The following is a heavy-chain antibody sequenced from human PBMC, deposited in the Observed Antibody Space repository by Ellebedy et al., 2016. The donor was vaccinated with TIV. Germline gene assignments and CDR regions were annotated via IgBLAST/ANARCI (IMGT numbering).Heavy chain of an antibody. CDR2: IIPIFGTA. V-gene: IGHV1-69*13. J-gene: IGHJ6*02. CDR1: GYTFTSYY. CDR3: ARGATAMVFYYYYGMDV. D-gene: IGHD5-18*01. Sequence: ASVKVSCKASGYTFTSYYMHWVRQAPGQGLEWMGGIIPIFGTANYAQNFQGRVTITADESTSTAYMELSSLRSEDTAVYYCARGATAMVFYYYYGMDVWGQGNPGHRLL.